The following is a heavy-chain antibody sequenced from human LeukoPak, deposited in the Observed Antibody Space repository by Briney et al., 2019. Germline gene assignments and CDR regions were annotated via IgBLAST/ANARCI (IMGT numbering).Heavy chain of an antibody. Sequence: PSETLSLTCTVSGGSISSSSYYWGWIRQPPGKGLEWIGSIYYSGSTYYNPSLKSRVTITVDTSKNQFSLKLSSVTAADTAVYYCASPGGNRWLQFYHFDYWGQGTLVTVSS. J-gene: IGHJ4*02. D-gene: IGHD5-24*01. V-gene: IGHV4-39*01. CDR3: ASPGGNRWLQFYHFDY. CDR2: IYYSGST. CDR1: GGSISSSSYY.